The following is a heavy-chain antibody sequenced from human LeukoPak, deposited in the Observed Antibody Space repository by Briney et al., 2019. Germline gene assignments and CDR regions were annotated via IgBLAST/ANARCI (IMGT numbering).Heavy chain of an antibody. CDR1: GFTFSSYW. D-gene: IGHD6-19*01. CDR2: IYSGGST. Sequence: GGSLRLSCAASGFTFSSYWMTWVRQAPGKGLEWVSVIYSGGSTYYADSVKGRFTISRDNSKNTLYLQMNSLRAEDTAVYYCARIAVAGLSFDYWGQGTLVTVSS. CDR3: ARIAVAGLSFDY. J-gene: IGHJ4*02. V-gene: IGHV3-53*01.